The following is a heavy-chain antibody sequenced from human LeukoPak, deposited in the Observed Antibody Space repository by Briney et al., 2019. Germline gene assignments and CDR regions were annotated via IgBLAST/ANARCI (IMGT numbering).Heavy chain of an antibody. CDR3: ARGALYCSDGSCYLQGAYYFDY. CDR1: GYTFTSYG. J-gene: IGHJ4*02. D-gene: IGHD2-15*01. CDR2: ISAYNGNT. V-gene: IGHV1-18*01. Sequence: ASVKVSCKASGYTFTSYGISWVRQAPGQGLEWMGWISAYNGNTNYAQKLQGRVTMTTDTSTSTAYMELRSLRSDDTAVYYCARGALYCSDGSCYLQGAYYFDYWGQGTLVTVSS.